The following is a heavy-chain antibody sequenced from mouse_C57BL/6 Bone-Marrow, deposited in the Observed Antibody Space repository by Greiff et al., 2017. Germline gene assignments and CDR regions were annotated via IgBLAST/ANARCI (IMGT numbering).Heavy chain of an antibody. CDR2: INPSNGGT. D-gene: IGHD1-1*01. V-gene: IGHV1-53*01. J-gene: IGHJ2*01. CDR3: ARSEDYYGGFDY. CDR1: GYTFTSYW. Sequence: QVQLQQSGTELVKPGASVKLSCKASGYTFTSYWMHWVKQRPGQGLEWIGNINPSNGGTNYNEKFKSKATLTVDKSSSTAYMQLSSLTSEDSAVYDCARSEDYYGGFDYWGQGTTLTVSS.